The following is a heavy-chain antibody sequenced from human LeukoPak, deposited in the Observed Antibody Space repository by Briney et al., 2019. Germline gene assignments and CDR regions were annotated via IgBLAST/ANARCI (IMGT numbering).Heavy chain of an antibody. Sequence: GGSLRLSCAASGFTFSSYWMHWVRQAPGKGLIWVSRINSDGHDTSYADSVKGRFTISRDNSKNTLYLQMNSLRAEDTAVYYCAKVLAYGGYYFDYWGQGTLVTVSS. CDR3: AKVLAYGGYYFDY. V-gene: IGHV3-74*01. CDR2: INSDGHDT. J-gene: IGHJ4*02. CDR1: GFTFSSYW. D-gene: IGHD2-15*01.